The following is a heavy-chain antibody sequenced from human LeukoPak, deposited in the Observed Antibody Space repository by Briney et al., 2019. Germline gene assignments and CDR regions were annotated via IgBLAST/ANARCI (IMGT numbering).Heavy chain of an antibody. CDR1: GGSISSGGYY. Sequence: SQTLSLTCTVSGGSISSGGYYWSWIRQHPGKGLEWIGYIYYSGSTYYNPSLKSRVTISVDTSKNQFSLKLSSVTAADTAVYYCARVSVVAALFDPWGKGTTVTVSS. J-gene: IGHJ6*04. D-gene: IGHD6-25*01. V-gene: IGHV4-31*03. CDR3: ARVSVVAALFDP. CDR2: IYYSGST.